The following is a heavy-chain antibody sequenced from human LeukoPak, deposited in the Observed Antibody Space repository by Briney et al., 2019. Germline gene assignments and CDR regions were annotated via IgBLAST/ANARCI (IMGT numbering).Heavy chain of an antibody. CDR3: ARLAVAGNWGYYFDY. J-gene: IGHJ4*02. CDR2: ISAYNGNT. V-gene: IGHV1-18*01. Sequence: ASVKVSCKASGYTFTSYGISWVRQAPGQGLEWTGWISAYNGNTNYAQKLQGRVTMTTDTSTSTAYMELRSLRSDDTAVYYCARLAVAGNWGYYFDYWGQGTPVTVSS. D-gene: IGHD6-19*01. CDR1: GYTFTSYG.